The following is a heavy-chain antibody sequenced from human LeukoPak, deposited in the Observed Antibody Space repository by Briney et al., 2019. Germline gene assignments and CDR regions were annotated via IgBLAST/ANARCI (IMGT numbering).Heavy chain of an antibody. CDR2: IIPILGIA. J-gene: IGHJ4*02. V-gene: IGHV1-69*02. CDR3: ARVSDSSGNFDY. Sequence: SVKVSCKASGGTFSSYTISWVRQAPGQGREWMGRIIPILGIANYAQKFQGRVTITADKSTSTAYMELSSLRSEDTAVYYCARVSDSSGNFDYWGQGTLVTVSS. CDR1: GGTFSSYT. D-gene: IGHD3-22*01.